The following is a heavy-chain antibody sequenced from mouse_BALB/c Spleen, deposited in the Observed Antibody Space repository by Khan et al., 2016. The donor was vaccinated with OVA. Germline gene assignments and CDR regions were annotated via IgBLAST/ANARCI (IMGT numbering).Heavy chain of an antibody. Sequence: VQLQQAGAELVKPGASVKLSCTASGFTIKDTYMHWVKQRPEQGLEWIGRIDPSNGNTKYDPKFQGRVTITADTSSNTAYLQLSTLTTEDTADYYWARGIHDYAVGDWGQGGSVTVSS. J-gene: IGHJ4*01. V-gene: IGHV14-3*02. CDR3: ARGIHDYAVGD. CDR2: IDPSNGNT. CDR1: GFTIKDTY.